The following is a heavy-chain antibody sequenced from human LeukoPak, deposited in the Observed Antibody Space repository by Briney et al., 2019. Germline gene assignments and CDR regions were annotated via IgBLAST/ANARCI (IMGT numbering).Heavy chain of an antibody. J-gene: IGHJ4*02. CDR2: ISGSGGST. Sequence: GGSLRLSCAASGFTFSSYAMNWVRQAPGKGLEWVSAISGSGGSTYYADSVKGRFTISRDNSKNTLYLQMNSLRAEDTAVYYCAKGVRSGRYYFDYWGQGTLVTVSS. V-gene: IGHV3-23*01. D-gene: IGHD6-19*01. CDR1: GFTFSSYA. CDR3: AKGVRSGRYYFDY.